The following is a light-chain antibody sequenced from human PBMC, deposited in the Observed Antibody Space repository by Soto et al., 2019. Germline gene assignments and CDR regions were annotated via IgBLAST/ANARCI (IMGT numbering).Light chain of an antibody. CDR1: QSVSSD. CDR2: GAS. CDR3: QQDNSYSDA. V-gene: IGKV3-15*01. J-gene: IGKJ1*01. Sequence: EIVMTQSPATLSVSPGERATLSCRASQSVSSDLAWYHQKPGQAPRLLIYGASTRATGIPARFSGSGSGTEFTILINSLKSEDVAVYYCQQDNSYSDAFGQGTKGDIK.